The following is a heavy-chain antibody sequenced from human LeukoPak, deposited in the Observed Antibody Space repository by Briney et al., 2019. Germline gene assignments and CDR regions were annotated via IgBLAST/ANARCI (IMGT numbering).Heavy chain of an antibody. Sequence: GESLKISCKGSGYSFGRHWIGWVRQMPGKGLEWMGIIDPGDSETRYSPSFQGHVTISVDKFINTAYVQWNSLKASDTATYFCASRGAYGDYSRLNMWGQGTMVTVSS. J-gene: IGHJ3*02. CDR1: GYSFGRHW. CDR2: IDPGDSET. D-gene: IGHD4-17*01. CDR3: ASRGAYGDYSRLNM. V-gene: IGHV5-51*01.